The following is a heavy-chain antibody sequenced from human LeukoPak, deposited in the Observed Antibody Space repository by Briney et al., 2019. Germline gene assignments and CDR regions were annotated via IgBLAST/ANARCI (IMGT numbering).Heavy chain of an antibody. CDR2: FDPEDGET. V-gene: IGHV1-24*01. CDR3: ATSSVGRITMVRGTSRASFDP. D-gene: IGHD3-10*01. J-gene: IGHJ5*02. CDR1: GYTLTELS. Sequence: ASVKVSCKVSGYTLTELSMHWVRQAPGKGLEWMGGFDPEDGETIYAQKFQGRVTMTEDTSTDTDYMELSSLRSEDTAVYYCATSSVGRITMVRGTSRASFDPWGQGTLVTVSS.